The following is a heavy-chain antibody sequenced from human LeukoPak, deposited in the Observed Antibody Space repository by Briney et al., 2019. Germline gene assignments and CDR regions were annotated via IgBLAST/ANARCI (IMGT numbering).Heavy chain of an antibody. CDR1: GGSITSHY. CDR3: ARTPGNTLDY. D-gene: IGHD1-14*01. CDR2: AFYSGNT. V-gene: IGHV4-59*11. J-gene: IGHJ4*02. Sequence: SETLSLTCSVSGGSITSHYWRWIRQPPGKGLEWIGYAFYSGNTNYNPSLKSRVTISVDTSRNQFSLKLNSMTAADTAVYFCARTPGNTLDYWGQGTLVTVSS.